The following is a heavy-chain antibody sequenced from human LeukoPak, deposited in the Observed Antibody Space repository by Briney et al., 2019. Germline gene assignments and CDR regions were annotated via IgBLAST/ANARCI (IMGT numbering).Heavy chain of an antibody. CDR3: ARAPGTTFDY. Sequence: EGSLRLSCAASGFTFSSYSMNWVRQAPGKGLEWVSSISSSSSYIYYADSVKGRFTISRDNAKNSLYLQMNSLRAEDTAVYYCARAPGTTFDYWGHGNMVTVSS. J-gene: IGHJ4*01. CDR2: ISSSSSYI. D-gene: IGHD4-17*01. CDR1: GFTFSSYS. V-gene: IGHV3-21*01.